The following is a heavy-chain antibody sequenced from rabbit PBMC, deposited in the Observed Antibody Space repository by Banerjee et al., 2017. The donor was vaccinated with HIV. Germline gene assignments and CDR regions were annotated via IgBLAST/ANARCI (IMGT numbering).Heavy chain of an antibody. CDR3: ARAGEGGDGYLNL. J-gene: IGHJ4*01. D-gene: IGHD5-1*01. Sequence: QEQLVESGGGLVKPEGSLKLSCTASGFSFSNKAVMCWVRQAPGKGLEWIACINTATGKPVYASWAKGRFTISKTSSTTVTLQMASLTVADTATYFCARAGEGGDGYLNLWGPGTLVTVS. V-gene: IGHV1S45*01. CDR2: INTATGKP. CDR1: GFSFSNKAV.